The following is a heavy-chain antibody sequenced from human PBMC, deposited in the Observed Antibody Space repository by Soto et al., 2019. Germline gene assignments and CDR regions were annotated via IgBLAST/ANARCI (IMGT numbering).Heavy chain of an antibody. J-gene: IGHJ5*02. CDR3: AYRLPYNMNWESGWFDP. CDR1: GFSLGTHGVA. V-gene: IGHV2-5*02. CDR2: IYWDDDK. D-gene: IGHD1-7*01. Sequence: QITLKESGPTLEKPTQTLSLTCTFSGFSLGTHGVAVGWSRQPPGKALECLAIIYWDDDKRYNPSLKNRLTITMDTSKNQVVLTMTNVDPVDTATYRCAYRLPYNMNWESGWFDPWGQGTLVTVSS.